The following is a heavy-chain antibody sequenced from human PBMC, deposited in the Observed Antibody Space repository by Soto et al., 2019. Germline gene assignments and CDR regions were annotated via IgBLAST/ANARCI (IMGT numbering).Heavy chain of an antibody. CDR1: GYTFTSYY. CDR2: INPSGGST. V-gene: IGHV1-46*01. J-gene: IGHJ5*02. Sequence: ASVKVSCKASGYTFTSYYMHWVRQAPGQGLEWMGIINPSGGSTSYAQKFQGRVTMTRDTSTSTVYMELSSLRSEDTAVYYCARGGITIFGVAARAGWFDPWGQGTLVTVS. CDR3: ARGGITIFGVAARAGWFDP. D-gene: IGHD3-3*01.